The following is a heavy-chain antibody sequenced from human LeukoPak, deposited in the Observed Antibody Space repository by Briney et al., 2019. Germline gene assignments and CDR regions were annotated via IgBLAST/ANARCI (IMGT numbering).Heavy chain of an antibody. Sequence: AASVKVSCKASGYTFTNFDINWVRQASGQGLEWMGWMNPDSGATGYAQKFQGRVTMNRDTSMSTAYMELSSLSFEDTAVYYCARGRTTGCSSLLGWFNPWGQGTLVTVSS. CDR2: MNPDSGAT. J-gene: IGHJ5*02. D-gene: IGHD6-6*01. CDR3: ARGRTTGCSSLLGWFNP. CDR1: GYTFTNFD. V-gene: IGHV1-8*01.